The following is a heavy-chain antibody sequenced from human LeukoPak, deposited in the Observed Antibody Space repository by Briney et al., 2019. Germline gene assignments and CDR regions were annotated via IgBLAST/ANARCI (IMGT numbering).Heavy chain of an antibody. CDR1: GYTFASYD. J-gene: IGHJ4*02. Sequence: GASVKVSCKASGYTFASYDINWVRQATGQGLEWMGWMNPNSGNTGYAHKFQGRVTMTSNTSISTAYMELSSMRSEDTAVYYCARVARYYDSSGHYWGQGTLVTVSS. D-gene: IGHD3-22*01. CDR2: MNPNSGNT. V-gene: IGHV1-8*01. CDR3: ARVARYYDSSGHY.